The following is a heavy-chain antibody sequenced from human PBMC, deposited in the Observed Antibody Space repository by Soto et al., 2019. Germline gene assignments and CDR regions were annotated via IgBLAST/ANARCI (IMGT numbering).Heavy chain of an antibody. CDR3: AREVLSGWYYFDY. CDR2: ISYDGSNK. Sequence: GGSLRLSCAASGFTFSSYAMHWVRQAPGKGLEWVAVISYDGSNKSYADSVKGRFTISRDNSKNTLYLQMNSLRAEDTAAYYCAREVLSGWYYFDYWGQGTLVTVSS. J-gene: IGHJ4*02. CDR1: GFTFSSYA. V-gene: IGHV3-30-3*01. D-gene: IGHD6-19*01.